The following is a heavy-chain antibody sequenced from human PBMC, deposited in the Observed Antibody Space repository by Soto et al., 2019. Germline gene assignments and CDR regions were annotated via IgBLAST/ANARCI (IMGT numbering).Heavy chain of an antibody. CDR2: IDWDDDK. J-gene: IGHJ4*02. CDR1: GFSLSTSGMC. Sequence: SGPTLVNPTQTLTLTCTFSGFSLSTSGMCVNWVRQPPGKALEWLARIDWDDDKYYSTSLKTRLTISKDTSKNQVVLTMTNMDPVDTATYYCPRMERYSSSWFRVDYWGQGALVTVSS. D-gene: IGHD6-13*01. V-gene: IGHV2-70*11. CDR3: PRMERYSSSWFRVDY.